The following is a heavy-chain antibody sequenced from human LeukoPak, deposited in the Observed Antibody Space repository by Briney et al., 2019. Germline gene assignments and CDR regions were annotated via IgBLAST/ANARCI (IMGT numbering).Heavy chain of an antibody. CDR1: GFTFNTYS. J-gene: IGHJ3*02. CDR2: ISSSAATI. CDR3: ARAPGGDTANAFDI. D-gene: IGHD5-18*01. Sequence: PGGSLRLSCEASGFTFNTYSMNWARQAPGKGLEWVSYISSSAATIYYADSVKGRFTISRDNAKNSLYLQMNSLRAEDTALYYCARAPGGDTANAFDIWGQGTMVTVSS. V-gene: IGHV3-48*04.